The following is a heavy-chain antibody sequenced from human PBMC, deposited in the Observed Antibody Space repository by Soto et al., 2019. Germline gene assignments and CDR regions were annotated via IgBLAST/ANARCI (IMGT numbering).Heavy chain of an antibody. CDR3: ARDNGMAGSFDP. CDR1: GFTFSAYS. Sequence: QVVESGGGLVQPGGSLRLSCAASGFTFSAYSMNWARQAPGKGLEWVSYITAGSNTIFYADSVKGRFTNSRDNAKNSLYLQMNSLRDDDTAVYYCARDNGMAGSFDPWGPGTLVIVSS. J-gene: IGHJ5*02. V-gene: IGHV3-48*02. CDR2: ITAGSNTI. D-gene: IGHD2-8*01.